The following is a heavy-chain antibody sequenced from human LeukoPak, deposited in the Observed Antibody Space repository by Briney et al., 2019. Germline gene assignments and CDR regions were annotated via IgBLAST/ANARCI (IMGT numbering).Heavy chain of an antibody. J-gene: IGHJ4*02. D-gene: IGHD3-10*01. CDR3: AKDHHYYASGSYGYLEY. CDR1: GFTFSSYG. CDR2: ISYDGGNK. Sequence: GGSLRLSRVASGFTFSSYGMHWVRQAPGKGLEWVAIISYDGGNKYYADSVKGRFTISRDNSKNTQYLQMNSLRPEDTAVYYCAKDHHYYASGSYGYLEYWGQGTLVTVSS. V-gene: IGHV3-30*18.